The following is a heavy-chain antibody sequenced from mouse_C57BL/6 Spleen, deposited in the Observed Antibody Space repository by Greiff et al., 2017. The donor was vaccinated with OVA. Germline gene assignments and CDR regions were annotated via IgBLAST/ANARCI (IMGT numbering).Heavy chain of an antibody. Sequence: QVQLQQPGAELVKPGASVKLSCKASGYTFTSYWMHWVKQRPGQGLEWIGMIHPNSGSTNYNEKFKSKATLTVDKSSSTAYMQISSLTSEDSAVYYCARKAPSTAWFAYWGQGTLVTVSA. CDR3: ARKAPSTAWFAY. CDR2: IHPNSGST. D-gene: IGHD4-1*02. V-gene: IGHV1-64*01. CDR1: GYTFTSYW. J-gene: IGHJ3*01.